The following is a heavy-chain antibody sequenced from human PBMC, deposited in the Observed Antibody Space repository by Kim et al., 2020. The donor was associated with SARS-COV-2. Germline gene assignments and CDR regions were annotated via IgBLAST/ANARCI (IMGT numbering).Heavy chain of an antibody. V-gene: IGHV4-4*07. CDR3: ARDSPIHFDNTDAFDI. CDR1: GGFIRSFY. J-gene: IGHJ3*02. Sequence: SETLSLTCTVSGGFIRSFYWNWIRQPAGKGLEWIGRMYVSWNTNYNPTLKSRVSMSVDTSKNQFSLILTSVTAADTGVDYCARDSPIHFDNTDAFDIWGQGTMVSVSS. CDR2: MYVSWNT. D-gene: IGHD1-20*01.